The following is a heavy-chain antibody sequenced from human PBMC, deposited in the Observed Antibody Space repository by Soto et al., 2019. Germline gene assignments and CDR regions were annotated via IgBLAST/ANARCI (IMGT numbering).Heavy chain of an antibody. V-gene: IGHV3-53*03. CDR3: ARGLTLVRGVGDDAFDV. J-gene: IGHJ3*01. CDR1: GFNVRNNY. CDR2: IYSGGDS. D-gene: IGHD3-10*01. Sequence: EVHLVETGGGLIQPGGSLRLSCAASGFNVRNNYMSWVRQPPGKGLEWVSVIYSGGDSFYGDAVRDRFTISIDSTENILYPQMNGLKADDTAVYDCARGLTLVRGVGDDAFDVWGQGTMVIVSS.